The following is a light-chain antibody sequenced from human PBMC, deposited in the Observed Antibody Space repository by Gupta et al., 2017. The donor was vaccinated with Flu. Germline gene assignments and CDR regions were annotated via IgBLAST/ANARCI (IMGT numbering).Light chain of an antibody. Sequence: DIQMTQSPASLSASVGDRVTITCRASQSISSYLNWSQQKPGKAPKLLIYAASSLQSGVPSSFSGSGSGTDFTLTISSLQPEDFATYYCQQSYSTPPTFGQGTKVEIK. CDR2: AAS. CDR3: QQSYSTPPT. J-gene: IGKJ1*01. V-gene: IGKV1-39*01. CDR1: QSISSY.